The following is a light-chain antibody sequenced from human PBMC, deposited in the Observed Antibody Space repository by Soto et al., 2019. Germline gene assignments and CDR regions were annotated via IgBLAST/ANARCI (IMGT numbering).Light chain of an antibody. CDR1: SSDVGSYNL. Sequence: QSVLTQHASVSGSPGQSITISCTGTSSDVGSYNLVSWYQQHPGKAPKLMIYEVTKRPSGVSNRFSGSKSGNAASLTISGLQAEDGTDYYCCSYAGHSTYVFGTGTKVTVL. V-gene: IGLV2-23*02. CDR2: EVT. CDR3: CSYAGHSTYV. J-gene: IGLJ1*01.